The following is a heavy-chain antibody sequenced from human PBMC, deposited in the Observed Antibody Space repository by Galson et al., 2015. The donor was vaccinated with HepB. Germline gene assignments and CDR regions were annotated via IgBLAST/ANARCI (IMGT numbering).Heavy chain of an antibody. CDR1: GGSISSGNYH. Sequence: SETLSLTCTVSGGSISSGNYHWGWIRQPPGKGLEWIATIYYNGNTYYNPSLKSRVTIFVDTSENQFFLRLSSVTAADTAIYYCARRSPFGSFYFFDSWGQGTLVTVSS. V-gene: IGHV4-39*01. CDR3: ARRSPFGSFYFFDS. CDR2: IYYNGNT. D-gene: IGHD3-10*01. J-gene: IGHJ4*02.